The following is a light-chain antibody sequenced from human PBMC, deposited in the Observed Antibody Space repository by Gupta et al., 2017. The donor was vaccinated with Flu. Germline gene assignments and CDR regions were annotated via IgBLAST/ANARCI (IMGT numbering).Light chain of an antibody. CDR3: QQRVNWPIT. Sequence: DIVLTQSPATLPLSPGERATLSCRASQTVSSYLAWYQQKSGQAPRLLIYDASKRAPGIPGRFSGGGSGTDFTLTISSLEPEDFAVYYCQQRVNWPITFGGGTKVE. J-gene: IGKJ4*01. CDR2: DAS. CDR1: QTVSSY. V-gene: IGKV3-11*01.